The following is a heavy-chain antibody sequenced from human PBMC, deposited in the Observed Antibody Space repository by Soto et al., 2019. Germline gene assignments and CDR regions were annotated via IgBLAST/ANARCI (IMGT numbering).Heavy chain of an antibody. J-gene: IGHJ6*02. Sequence: SVKVSCKASGYTFTSYGISWVRQAPGQGLEWMGGIIANFGTANYAQKFQGRVTITADESTSTAYMELSSLRSEDTAVYYCANGEQWHGYYYYGMDVWGQGTTVTVSS. V-gene: IGHV1-69*13. D-gene: IGHD6-19*01. CDR1: GYTFTSYG. CDR3: ANGEQWHGYYYYGMDV. CDR2: IIANFGTA.